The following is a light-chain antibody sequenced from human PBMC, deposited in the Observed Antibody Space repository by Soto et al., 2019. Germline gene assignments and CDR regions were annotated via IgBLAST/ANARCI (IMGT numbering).Light chain of an antibody. V-gene: IGKV1-5*03. Sequence: DIQMTQSPSTLSASVGDRVTITCRASQSISSWLTWYQQKPGKAPKLLIYGASSLDSGVPSRFSGSGSGTEFTLNISGLEPDDFATHYCQQYDGYSGLTFGGGTKVEIK. J-gene: IGKJ4*01. CDR1: QSISSW. CDR2: GAS. CDR3: QQYDGYSGLT.